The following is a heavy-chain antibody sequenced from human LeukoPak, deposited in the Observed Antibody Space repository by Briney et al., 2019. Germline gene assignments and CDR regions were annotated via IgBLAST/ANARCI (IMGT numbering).Heavy chain of an antibody. CDR1: GGSISSYS. D-gene: IGHD2-2*01. Sequence: SETLSLTCSVSGGSISSYSWSWIRQPAGKGLEWIGRIYTSGSTNYYPSLKSRVTMSVDTSKNQFSLKLSSVTAADTAVYYCARGSRYCSSTNCFNWFDPWGQGTLVTVSS. V-gene: IGHV4-4*07. CDR3: ARGSRYCSSTNCFNWFDP. CDR2: IYTSGST. J-gene: IGHJ5*02.